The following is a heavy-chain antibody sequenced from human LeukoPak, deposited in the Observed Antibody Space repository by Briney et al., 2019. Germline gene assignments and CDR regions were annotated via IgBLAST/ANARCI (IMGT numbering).Heavy chain of an antibody. CDR3: AKGGISGAGAIDY. Sequence: SGGSLRLSCAASGFTFSSYAMSWVRQAPGKGLEWVSSISGSSDNTYYADSVKGRFTFSRDKSKNTLYLQMNSLRAEDTAVCYCAKGGISGAGAIDYWGQGTLVTVSS. CDR2: ISGSSDNT. CDR1: GFTFSSYA. J-gene: IGHJ4*02. V-gene: IGHV3-23*01. D-gene: IGHD6-13*01.